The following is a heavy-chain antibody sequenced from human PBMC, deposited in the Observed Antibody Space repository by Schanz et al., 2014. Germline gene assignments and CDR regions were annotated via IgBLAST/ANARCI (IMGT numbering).Heavy chain of an antibody. CDR2: IYPNSGGT. V-gene: IGHV1-2*06. Sequence: QVQLVQSGAEVKKPGASVKVSCKASGYTFTGYYMHWVRQAPEQGLEWMGRIYPNSGGTNYAQKFQGRVNLTSDTPISTAYMEMSRLRSDDTAVYYCARGLVRYFEYWGQGTLVTVSS. CDR1: GYTFTGYY. J-gene: IGHJ4*02. D-gene: IGHD2-8*02. CDR3: ARGLVRYFEY.